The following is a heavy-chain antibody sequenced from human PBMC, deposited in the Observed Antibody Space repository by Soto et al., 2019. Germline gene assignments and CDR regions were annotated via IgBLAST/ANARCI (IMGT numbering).Heavy chain of an antibody. V-gene: IGHV4-39*01. J-gene: IGHJ4*02. Sequence: TSETLSLTCNVSVGSVSSSSYYWGWIRQAPGKGLEWIVSTYYSAGTYYNPSLKSRITTSMDASKNQFSLTVTSVTAADTAIYYCARHASRGYSSSWYFEDWGQGTPVTVS. CDR3: ARHASRGYSSSWYFED. CDR1: VGSVSSSSYY. CDR2: TYYSAGT. D-gene: IGHD6-13*01.